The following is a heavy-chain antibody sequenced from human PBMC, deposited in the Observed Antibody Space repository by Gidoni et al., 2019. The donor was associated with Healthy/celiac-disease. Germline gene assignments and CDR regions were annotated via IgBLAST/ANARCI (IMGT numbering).Heavy chain of an antibody. Sequence: QVQLVESGGGVVQPGRSLRLSCAASGFPFRSYGMHWVRQAPGKGLEWVAVISYDGSNKYYADSVKGRFTISRDNSKNTLYLQMNSLRAEDTAVYYCAKDRRIGKVGYFDYWGQGTLVTVSS. CDR1: GFPFRSYG. V-gene: IGHV3-30*18. CDR2: ISYDGSNK. CDR3: AKDRRIGKVGYFDY. D-gene: IGHD1-26*01. J-gene: IGHJ4*02.